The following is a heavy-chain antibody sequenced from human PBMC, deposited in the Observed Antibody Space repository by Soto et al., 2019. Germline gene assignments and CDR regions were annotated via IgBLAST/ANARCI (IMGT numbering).Heavy chain of an antibody. V-gene: IGHV1-3*01. J-gene: IGHJ6*04. CDR1: GYTFTSYD. Sequence: ASVKVSCKASGYTFTSYDINWVRQAPGQRLEWMGWINAGNDNTKYSQKFQGRVTITRDTSASTVYMELSSLSSEDTAVYYCARVGHYYYGMYVWGKGTTVTVSS. CDR3: ARVGHYYYGMYV. D-gene: IGHD3-3*01. CDR2: INAGNDNT.